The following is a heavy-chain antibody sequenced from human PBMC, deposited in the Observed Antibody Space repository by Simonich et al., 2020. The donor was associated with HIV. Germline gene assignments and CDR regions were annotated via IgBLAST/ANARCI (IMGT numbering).Heavy chain of an antibody. D-gene: IGHD3-3*01. V-gene: IGHV4-39*01. CDR3: ARLPRSGTTMKAFDI. CDR2: IYYTGST. J-gene: IGHJ3*02. CDR1: GGSISRNNYY. Sequence: QLQLQESGPGLVKPSETLSLTCTVSGGSISRNNYYWGWIRHPPGKGLEWIGSIYYTGSTQYKPSLKSRVTISVDTSKNQFSLKLSSVTAADTAVYYCARLPRSGTTMKAFDIWGQGTMVTVSS.